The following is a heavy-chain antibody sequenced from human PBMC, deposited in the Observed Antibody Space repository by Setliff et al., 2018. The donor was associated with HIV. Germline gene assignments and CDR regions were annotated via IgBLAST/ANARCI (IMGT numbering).Heavy chain of an antibody. V-gene: IGHV4-59*08. Sequence: SETLSLTCTVSGGSIINYFWSWIRLPPGKGLEWIGYIYYSGSADYNRSLKSRVTISVDTSKSQVSLRVNSVTAADTAVYYCARSLVPSGYYYGRHAFDIWGQGTKVTVSS. CDR3: ARSLVPSGYYYGRHAFDI. D-gene: IGHD3-22*01. J-gene: IGHJ3*02. CDR1: GGSIINYF. CDR2: IYYSGSA.